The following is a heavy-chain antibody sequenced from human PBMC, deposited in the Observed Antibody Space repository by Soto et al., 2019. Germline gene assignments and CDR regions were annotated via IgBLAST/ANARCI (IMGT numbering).Heavy chain of an antibody. Sequence: ASVKVSCKASGYIFSSHCIYWVRQAPGQGLQWMGIINPGGGRTAYAQKFQGRVTLTRDMSTSTVYMELTSLTYDDTAVYYCARDVSGPGATYVMDVWSQGNTVTVSS. J-gene: IGHJ6*02. V-gene: IGHV1-46*01. D-gene: IGHD2-2*01. CDR1: GYIFSSHC. CDR3: ARDVSGPGATYVMDV. CDR2: INPGGGRT.